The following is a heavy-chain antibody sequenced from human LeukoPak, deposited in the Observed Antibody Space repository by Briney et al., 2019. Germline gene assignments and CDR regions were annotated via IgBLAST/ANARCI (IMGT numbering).Heavy chain of an antibody. CDR1: GFTFSSYS. V-gene: IGHV3-21*01. Sequence: GGSLRLSWAASGFTFSSYSMNWVRQAPGKGLEWVSSISSSSSYIYYADSVKGRFTISRDNAKNSLYLQMNSLRAEDTAVYYCARVSSISSSSVYWGQGTLVTVSS. D-gene: IGHD6-6*01. CDR2: ISSSSSYI. CDR3: ARVSSISSSSVY. J-gene: IGHJ4*02.